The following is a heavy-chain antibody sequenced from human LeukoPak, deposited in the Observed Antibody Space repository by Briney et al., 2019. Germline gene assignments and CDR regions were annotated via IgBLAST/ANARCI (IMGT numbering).Heavy chain of an antibody. V-gene: IGHV3-64D*09. CDR3: VSLTPHNDY. CDR1: GLIFITYA. D-gene: IGHD3-9*01. Sequence: PGGSLRLSCSASGLIFITYAMQWVRPAPGKGLEYVSGIGANGGSTYYADSVKGRFIISRDNSKNTLYLQMSSLRTDDTALYYCVSLTPHNDYWGQGTLVTVSS. CDR2: IGANGGST. J-gene: IGHJ4*02.